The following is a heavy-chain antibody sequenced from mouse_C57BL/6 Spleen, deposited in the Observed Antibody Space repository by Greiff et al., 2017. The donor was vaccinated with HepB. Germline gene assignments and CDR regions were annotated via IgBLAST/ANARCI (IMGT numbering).Heavy chain of an antibody. D-gene: IGHD2-3*01. J-gene: IGHJ2*01. CDR2: IDPENGDT. CDR3: TTSDGYLFDY. Sequence: VQLKQSGAELVRPGASVKLSCTASGFNIKDDYMHWVKQRPEQGLEWIGWIDPENGDTEYASKFQGKATITADTSSNTAYLQLSSLPSEDTAVYYCTTSDGYLFDYWGQGTTLTVSS. CDR1: GFNIKDDY. V-gene: IGHV14-4*01.